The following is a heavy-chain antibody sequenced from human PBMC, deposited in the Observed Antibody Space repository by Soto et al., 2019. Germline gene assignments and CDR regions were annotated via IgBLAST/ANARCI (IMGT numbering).Heavy chain of an antibody. D-gene: IGHD3-22*01. CDR1: GASINNTSYY. V-gene: IGHV4-31*03. Sequence: PSETLSLTCTVSGASINNTSYYWGWIRQSPGKGLEWIGYIYYSGSTYYNPSLKSRVTISVDTSKNQFSLKLSSVTAADTAVYYCARGLDYYDSSGYSDNWFDPWGQGTLVTVSS. CDR3: ARGLDYYDSSGYSDNWFDP. CDR2: IYYSGST. J-gene: IGHJ5*02.